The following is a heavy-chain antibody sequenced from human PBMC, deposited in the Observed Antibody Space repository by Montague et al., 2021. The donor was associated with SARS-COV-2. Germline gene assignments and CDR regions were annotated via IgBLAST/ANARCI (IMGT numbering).Heavy chain of an antibody. CDR2: IYYSGST. V-gene: IGHV4-39*07. CDR3: ARDIRIPMLIVIQGYGMDV. D-gene: IGHD3-22*01. Sequence: SETLSLTCTVSGGSISSNSSYWDWIRQPPGMGLEWIGSIYYSGSTYYNPSLKSRITISVDTSKNQFSLRLTSVTAADTAVYYCARDIRIPMLIVIQGYGMDVWGQGTTVTVSS. CDR1: GGSISSNSSY. J-gene: IGHJ6*02.